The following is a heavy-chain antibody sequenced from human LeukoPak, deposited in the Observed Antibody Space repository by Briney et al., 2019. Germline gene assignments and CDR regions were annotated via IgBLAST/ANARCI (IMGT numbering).Heavy chain of an antibody. V-gene: IGHV4-38-2*02. D-gene: IGHD2-15*01. CDR2: IYHSGST. Sequence: SETLSLTCTVSGYSISSGYYWGWIRQPPGKGLEWIGSIYHSGSTYYNPSLKSRVTISVDTSKNQFSLKLSSVTAADTAVYYCARDLTLVVVAATHNWFDPWGQGTLVTVSS. J-gene: IGHJ5*02. CDR3: ARDLTLVVVAATHNWFDP. CDR1: GYSISSGYY.